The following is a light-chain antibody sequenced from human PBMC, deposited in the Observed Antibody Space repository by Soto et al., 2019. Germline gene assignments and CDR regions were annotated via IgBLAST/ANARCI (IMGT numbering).Light chain of an antibody. V-gene: IGKV3-20*01. Sequence: EIVLTQSPGTLSLSPGERATLSCRASQTVNSNYLAWYQQRAGQAPRLLIYGASTRAADIPDRFSGSGSGTDFTLTISRLEPEDFSVYYCQQYDRSSRITFGGGTKVEIK. CDR3: QQYDRSSRIT. CDR2: GAS. J-gene: IGKJ4*01. CDR1: QTVNSNY.